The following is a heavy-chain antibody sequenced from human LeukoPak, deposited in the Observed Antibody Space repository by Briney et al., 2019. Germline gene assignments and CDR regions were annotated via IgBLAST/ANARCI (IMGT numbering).Heavy chain of an antibody. V-gene: IGHV1-18*01. CDR3: ARGDYNGIYYYYYYMDV. J-gene: IGHJ6*03. D-gene: IGHD4-11*01. CDR1: GYTFTSYG. Sequence: GASVKVSCKASGYTFTSYGISWVRQAPGQGLEWMGWISAYNGNTNYAQKLQGRVTMTTDTSTSTAYMELRSLRSDDTAVYYCARGDYNGIYYYYYYMDVWGKGTTVTVSS. CDR2: ISAYNGNT.